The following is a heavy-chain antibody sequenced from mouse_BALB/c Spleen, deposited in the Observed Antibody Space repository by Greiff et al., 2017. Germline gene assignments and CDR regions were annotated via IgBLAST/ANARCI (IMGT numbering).Heavy chain of an antibody. Sequence: QVQLQQSGAELVRPGTSVKVSCKASGYAFTNYLIEWVKQRPGQGLEWIGVINPGSGGTNYNEKFKGKATLTADKSSSTAYMQLSSLTSDDSAVYFGARRENYRYDVGYWGQGTTLTVSS. D-gene: IGHD2-14*01. CDR1: GYAFTNYL. V-gene: IGHV1-54*01. J-gene: IGHJ2*01. CDR3: ARRENYRYDVGY. CDR2: INPGSGGT.